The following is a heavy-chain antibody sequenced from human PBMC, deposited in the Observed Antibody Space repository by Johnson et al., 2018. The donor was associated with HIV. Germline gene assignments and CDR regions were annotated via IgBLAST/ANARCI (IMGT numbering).Heavy chain of an antibody. J-gene: IGHJ3*02. V-gene: IGHV3-30*04. CDR3: ARGSGSYYSNAFDI. D-gene: IGHD1-26*01. CDR1: GFTFSSYA. Sequence: QVHLVESGGGVVQPGRSLRLSCAASGFTFSSYAMHWFRQAPGKGLEWVAVISYDGGNKYYADSVKGRFTISRENAKNSLYLQITSLRAEDPALYCCARGSGSYYSNAFDIWGQGTMVTVSS. CDR2: ISYDGGNK.